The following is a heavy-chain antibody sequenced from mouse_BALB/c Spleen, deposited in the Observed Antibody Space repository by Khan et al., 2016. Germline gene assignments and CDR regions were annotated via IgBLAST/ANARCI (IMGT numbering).Heavy chain of an antibody. V-gene: IGHV9-2-1*01. CDR1: GYTFTDYS. Sequence: QIQLVQSGPELKKPGETVKISCKASGYTFTDYSMHWVKQGPGKNLKWMGWKHIETGEPTYADDFKGRFAFSLDTSASTAYLQINNLKKEDTATYFCASRVRGYFDVWGAGTTVTVSS. D-gene: IGHD2-14*01. J-gene: IGHJ1*01. CDR3: ASRVRGYFDV. CDR2: KHIETGEP.